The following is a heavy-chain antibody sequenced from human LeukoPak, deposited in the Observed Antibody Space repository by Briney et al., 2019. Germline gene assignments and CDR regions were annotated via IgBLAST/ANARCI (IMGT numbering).Heavy chain of an antibody. D-gene: IGHD3-10*01. J-gene: IGHJ3*02. CDR1: GGSISSGDYY. Sequence: SQTLSLTCPVSGGSISSGDYYWRWLRQPPGKGLEWFEFIYYSRSTYYNPSLKSRVTISVDTSKNQFSLKLSSVTAADTAVYYCARDPSGADAFDIWGQGTMVTVSS. V-gene: IGHV4-30-4*01. CDR2: IYYSRST. CDR3: ARDPSGADAFDI.